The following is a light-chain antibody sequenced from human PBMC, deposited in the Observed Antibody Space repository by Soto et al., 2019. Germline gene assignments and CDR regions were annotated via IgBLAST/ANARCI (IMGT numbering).Light chain of an antibody. CDR2: DVT. J-gene: IGLJ2*01. CDR3: NSYTTTVTPGVV. CDR1: SSDIGSYNY. Sequence: QSALTQPASVSGSPGQSITISCTGTSSDIGSYNYVSWYQQHPGKAPKFMIYDVTSRPSGVSNRFSGSKSGNTASLTISGLQAEDEADYYCNSYTTTVTPGVVIGGGTKLNVL. V-gene: IGLV2-14*01.